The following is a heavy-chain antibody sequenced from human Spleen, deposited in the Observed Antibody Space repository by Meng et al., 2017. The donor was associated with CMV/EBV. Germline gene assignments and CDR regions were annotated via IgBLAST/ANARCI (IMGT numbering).Heavy chain of an antibody. CDR1: GFTFSSYS. D-gene: IGHD5-18*01. J-gene: IGHJ4*02. V-gene: IGHV3-21*04. CDR3: VKYSVDTAMV. CDR2: ISSSSSSYI. Sequence: GGSLRLSCAASGFTFSSYSMNWVRQAPGKGLEWVSSISSSSSSYIYYADSVKGRFTISRDNSKNTLFLQMNSLRAEGTAVYYCVKYSVDTAMVWGQGTLVTVSS.